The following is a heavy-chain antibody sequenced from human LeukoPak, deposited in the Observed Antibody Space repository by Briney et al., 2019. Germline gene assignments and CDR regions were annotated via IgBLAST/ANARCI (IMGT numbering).Heavy chain of an antibody. D-gene: IGHD3-22*01. Sequence: ASVKVSCKASGYTFTSYGISWVRQAPGQGLEWMGWISAYNGNTNYAQKLQGRVTMSTDTSTSTAYMELRSLRSDDTAVYYCARDLTPDYYDKGTGYLGQGTLVTVSS. J-gene: IGHJ4*02. CDR2: ISAYNGNT. CDR1: GYTFTSYG. CDR3: ARDLTPDYYDKGTGY. V-gene: IGHV1-18*01.